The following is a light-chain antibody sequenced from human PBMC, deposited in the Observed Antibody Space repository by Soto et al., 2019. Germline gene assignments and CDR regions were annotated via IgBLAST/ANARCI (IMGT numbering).Light chain of an antibody. CDR2: DVS. CDR3: CSYSGSYTVL. J-gene: IGLJ2*01. V-gene: IGLV2-11*01. Sequence: QSALTQPRSVSGSPGQSVTISCTGTSSDVGGYNYVSWYQQHPGKAPKLMIYDVSKRPSGVPDRFSGSKSGNRASLTISGLQAEDEADYYCCSYSGSYTVLFGGGTKVTVL. CDR1: SSDVGGYNY.